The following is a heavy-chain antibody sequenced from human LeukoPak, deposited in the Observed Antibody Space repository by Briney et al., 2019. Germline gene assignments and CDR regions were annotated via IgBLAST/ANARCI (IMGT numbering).Heavy chain of an antibody. CDR3: ARLNGGY. Sequence: SETLSLTCIVSGGSLSIYYWSWIRHPPGKGREWMGYINYSGSTSYNPSLRSRITMSVDTSKNQFSLKLISVAAAATAVYYCARLNGGYWGQGTLVTVSS. CDR2: INYSGST. J-gene: IGHJ4*02. D-gene: IGHD7-27*01. V-gene: IGHV4-59*01. CDR1: GGSLSIYY.